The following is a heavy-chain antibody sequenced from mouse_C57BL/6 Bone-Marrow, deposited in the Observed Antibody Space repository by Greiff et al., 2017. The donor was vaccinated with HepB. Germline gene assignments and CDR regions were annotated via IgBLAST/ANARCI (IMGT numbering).Heavy chain of an antibody. Sequence: DVHLVESGGGLVQPGGSMKLSCVASGFTFSNYWMNWVRQSPEKGLEWVAQIRLKSDNYATHYAESVKGRFTISRDDSKSSVYLQMNNLRAEDTGIYYCTRYSNSYYFDYWGQGTTLTVSS. V-gene: IGHV6-3*01. CDR1: GFTFSNYW. CDR3: TRYSNSYYFDY. CDR2: IRLKSDNYAT. D-gene: IGHD2-5*01. J-gene: IGHJ2*01.